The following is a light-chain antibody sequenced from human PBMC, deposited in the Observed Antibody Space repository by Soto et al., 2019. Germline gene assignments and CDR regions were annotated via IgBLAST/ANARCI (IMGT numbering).Light chain of an antibody. CDR1: TSDVGAYNY. J-gene: IGLJ1*01. CDR3: SSKTSSSSPFV. V-gene: IGLV2-14*01. Sequence: QSVLTQPASVSGSPGQSITISCTVSTSDVGAYNYVSWYKHHPGQAPQLMIYEVSNRPSGVSNRFSGSKSGNTASLTISGLQADDEGDYYCSSKTSSSSPFVFGTGTKVTVL. CDR2: EVS.